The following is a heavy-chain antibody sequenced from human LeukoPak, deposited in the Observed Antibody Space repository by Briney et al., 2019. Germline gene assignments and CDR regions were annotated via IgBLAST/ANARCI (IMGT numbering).Heavy chain of an antibody. CDR3: ARAPLAPALYYYYYYYMDV. J-gene: IGHJ6*03. V-gene: IGHV4-39*07. D-gene: IGHD3-16*01. Sequence: SETLSLTCTVSGGSISSSSYYWGWIRQPPGKGLEWIGSIYYSGSTYYNPSLKSRVTISVDTSKNQFSLKLSSVTAADTAVYYCARAPLAPALYYYYYYYMDVWGKGTTVTVSS. CDR1: GGSISSSSYY. CDR2: IYYSGST.